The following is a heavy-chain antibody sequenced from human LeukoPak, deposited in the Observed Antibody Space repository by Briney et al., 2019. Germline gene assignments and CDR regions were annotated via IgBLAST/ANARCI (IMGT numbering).Heavy chain of an antibody. D-gene: IGHD2-15*01. CDR2: ITGSGVSI. CDR1: GFTFSTSA. J-gene: IGHJ4*02. Sequence: GGSLRLSCAASGFTFSTSAMTWVRQTPEKGLEWVSGITGSGVSIKYADSVRGRFTISRDNSKNTVYLDMNSLRAEDTAVYYCATYRGRGSPFDYWGQGTLVTVSS. V-gene: IGHV3-23*01. CDR3: ATYRGRGSPFDY.